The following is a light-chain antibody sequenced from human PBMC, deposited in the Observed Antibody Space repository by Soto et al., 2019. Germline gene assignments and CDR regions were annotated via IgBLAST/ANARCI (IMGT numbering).Light chain of an antibody. CDR1: QSVSSN. J-gene: IGKJ1*01. Sequence: EIVVTHSPATLSLSPCERANLSFRASQSVSSNLAWYQQKPGQAPRLLIYGASTRATGIPARFSGSGSGTEFTLTISSLQSEDFAVYYCQQYNNWPRTFGQGTKVDIK. CDR2: GAS. CDR3: QQYNNWPRT. V-gene: IGKV3-15*01.